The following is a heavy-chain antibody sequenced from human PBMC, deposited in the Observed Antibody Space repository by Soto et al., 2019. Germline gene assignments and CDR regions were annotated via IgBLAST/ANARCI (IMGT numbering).Heavy chain of an antibody. Sequence: EVQLVESGGDLIQPGGSLRLSCAASGFTVSNIYMSWVRQAPGKGLEWVSVIYSGGDTFYADSVKGRFTISRDNAKKTLYPRMKSLRIAATAVYYCTRDPWDYWGQGTLVTVSS. V-gene: IGHV3-53*01. CDR1: GFTVSNIY. CDR2: IYSGGDT. J-gene: IGHJ4*02. CDR3: TRDPWDY.